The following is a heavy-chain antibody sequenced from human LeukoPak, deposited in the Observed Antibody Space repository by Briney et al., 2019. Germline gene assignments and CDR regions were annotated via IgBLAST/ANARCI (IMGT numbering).Heavy chain of an antibody. V-gene: IGHV3-48*03. Sequence: PGGSLRLACVASGLTFSTYEMNWIRQAPGKGLEWVSYISGSGRTIYYADSVKDRFTISRDNDKNALYLQRKSLRAEDTAIYYCTRGSGSYFYWGGGTLVTVSS. CDR1: GLTFSTYE. CDR2: ISGSGRTI. CDR3: TRGSGSYFY. D-gene: IGHD3-10*01. J-gene: IGHJ4*02.